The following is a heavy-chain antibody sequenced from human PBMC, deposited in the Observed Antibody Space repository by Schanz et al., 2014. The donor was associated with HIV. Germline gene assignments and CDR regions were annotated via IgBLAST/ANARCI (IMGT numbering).Heavy chain of an antibody. CDR1: GGTLSNYG. Sequence: QVQLVQSGAEVKKPGSSVKVSCKASGGTLSNYGISWVRQAPGQGLEWMGGIIRIFGSANYAPKFQDKVTITADESTSTAYMELSSLRSDDTAVYYCATDGGGRPHLTGYLDNWGQGTPVTVSS. CDR3: ATDGGGRPHLTGYLDN. D-gene: IGHD3-9*01. CDR2: IIRIFGSA. J-gene: IGHJ4*02. V-gene: IGHV1-69*01.